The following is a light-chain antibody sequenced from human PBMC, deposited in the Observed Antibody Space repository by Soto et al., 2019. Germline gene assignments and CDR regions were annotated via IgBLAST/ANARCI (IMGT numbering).Light chain of an antibody. CDR2: EVN. V-gene: IGLV2-14*01. CDR1: SSDIGVYNY. Sequence: QSALPQPASVSGSPRQSITFSCTGTSSDIGVYNYVSWYQQHPGKAPKLMIYEVNNRPSGVSNRFSGSKSGNTAFLTISGRQAEDEADYYCSSYTTSNTYVFGPGTKVTVL. J-gene: IGLJ1*01. CDR3: SSYTTSNTYV.